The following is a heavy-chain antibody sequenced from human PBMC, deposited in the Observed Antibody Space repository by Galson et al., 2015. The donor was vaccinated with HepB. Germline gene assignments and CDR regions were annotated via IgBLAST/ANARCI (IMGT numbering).Heavy chain of an antibody. D-gene: IGHD2-15*01. V-gene: IGHV3-23*01. CDR3: AKSIVRCCSGGSCYGFCDYYYYGMDV. Sequence: SLRLSCAASGFTFSSYAMSWVRQAPGKGLEWVSAISGSGGSTYYADSVKGRFTISRDNSKNTLYLQMNSLRAEDTAVYYCAKSIVRCCSGGSCYGFCDYYYYGMDVWGQGTTVTVSS. CDR2: ISGSGGST. CDR1: GFTFSSYA. J-gene: IGHJ6*02.